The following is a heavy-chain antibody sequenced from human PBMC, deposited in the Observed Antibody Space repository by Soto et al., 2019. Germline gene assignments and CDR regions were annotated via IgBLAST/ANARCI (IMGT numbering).Heavy chain of an antibody. Sequence: QVQLVQSGAEVQKPGSSVKVSCKASGGPLSTYAISWVRQAPGQGLEWMGEIIPIFGSTNYAQSFQDRITITADESTSTAYMELTSLRSEDTAVYYCARQPYSSSLEAYSYGMDVWGQGTTVTVSS. CDR3: ARQPYSSSLEAYSYGMDV. CDR1: GGPLSTYA. J-gene: IGHJ6*02. D-gene: IGHD6-6*01. V-gene: IGHV1-69*01. CDR2: IIPIFGST.